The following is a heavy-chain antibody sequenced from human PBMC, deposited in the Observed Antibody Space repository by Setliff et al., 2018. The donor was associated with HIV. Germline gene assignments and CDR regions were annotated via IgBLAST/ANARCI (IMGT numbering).Heavy chain of an antibody. CDR1: GGSISSSSYY. J-gene: IGHJ5*02. CDR2: IYYTGSA. V-gene: IGHV4-39*01. Sequence: SETLSLTCTVSGGSISSSSYYWGCIRQPPGKGLEWIGSIYYTGSANYNPSLKSRVTMSVDTSKNQFSLKLSSVTAADTAVYYCARATFNYYDRSGLGAWGQGTLVTVSS. D-gene: IGHD3-22*01. CDR3: ARATFNYYDRSGLGA.